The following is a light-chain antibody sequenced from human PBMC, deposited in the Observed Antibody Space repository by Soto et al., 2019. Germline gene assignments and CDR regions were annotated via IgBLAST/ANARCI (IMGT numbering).Light chain of an antibody. CDR1: SSDVGVYNY. Sequence: QSALTQPPSASGSPGQSVTISCTGTSSDVGVYNYVSWYQQHPGKAPKLMIYEVTKRPSGVPDRFSGSKSGNTASLTVSGLQAEDEADYYCSSYAGSDNYVFGAGTKVIVL. J-gene: IGLJ1*01. CDR3: SSYAGSDNYV. CDR2: EVT. V-gene: IGLV2-8*01.